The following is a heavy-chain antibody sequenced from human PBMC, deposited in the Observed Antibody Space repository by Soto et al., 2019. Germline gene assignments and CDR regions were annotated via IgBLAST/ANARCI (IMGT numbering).Heavy chain of an antibody. CDR2: IYYSGST. CDR3: ARQGRGWDYFDY. CDR1: GGSISSYY. D-gene: IGHD1-26*01. J-gene: IGHJ4*02. V-gene: IGHV4-59*08. Sequence: QVQLQESGPGLVKPSETLSLTCTVSGGSISSYYWSWIRQPPGKGLEWIGYIYYSGSTNYNPSLKSRVTISVDTSKNQFALKLSSVTAADTAVYYCARQGRGWDYFDYWCQGTLVTVSS.